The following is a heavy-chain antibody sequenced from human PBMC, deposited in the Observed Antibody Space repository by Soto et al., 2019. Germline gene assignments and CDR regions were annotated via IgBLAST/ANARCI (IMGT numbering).Heavy chain of an antibody. CDR1: GFTFSSYA. J-gene: IGHJ5*02. V-gene: IGHV3-23*01. Sequence: GGSLRLSCAASGFTFSSYAMSWVRQAPGKGLEWVSAISGSGGSTYYADSAKGRFTISRDNSKSTLYLQMMSLRAEDTAVYYCAKDLYVQPPSGWFDPWGQGTVVTVSS. CDR2: ISGSGGST. D-gene: IGHD1-26*01. CDR3: AKDLYVQPPSGWFDP.